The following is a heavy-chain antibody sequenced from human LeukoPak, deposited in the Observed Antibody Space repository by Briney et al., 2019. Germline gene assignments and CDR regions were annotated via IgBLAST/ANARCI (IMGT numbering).Heavy chain of an antibody. Sequence: PGGSLRLSCAASGFTFSSYSMNWVRQAPGKGLEWVSSISSSSSYIYYADSVKGRFTISRDNAKNSLYLQMNSLRAEDTAVYYCARDRVYYDFWSGYYRYYYYGMDVWGQGTTVTVSS. D-gene: IGHD3-3*01. V-gene: IGHV3-21*01. J-gene: IGHJ6*02. CDR3: ARDRVYYDFWSGYYRYYYYGMDV. CDR2: ISSSSSYI. CDR1: GFTFSSYS.